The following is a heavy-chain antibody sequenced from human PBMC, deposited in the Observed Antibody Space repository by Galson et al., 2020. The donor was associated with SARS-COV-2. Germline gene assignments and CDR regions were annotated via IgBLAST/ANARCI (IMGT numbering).Heavy chain of an antibody. CDR2: ISNSSSTI. Sequence: GGSLRLSCAASGFTFSTYNMNWVRQAPGKGLEWVSYISNSSSTIYYADSVKGRFTISRDNAKNSLYLQMNSLRAEDTAVYYCARDDRIWVRRFIRTYYYYYMDVWGKGTTVTIS. D-gene: IGHD3-10*01. CDR1: GFTFSTYN. J-gene: IGHJ6*03. CDR3: ARDDRIWVRRFIRTYYYYYMDV. V-gene: IGHV3-48*01.